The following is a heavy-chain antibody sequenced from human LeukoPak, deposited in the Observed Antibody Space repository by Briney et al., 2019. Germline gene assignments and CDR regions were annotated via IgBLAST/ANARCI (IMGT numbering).Heavy chain of an antibody. Sequence: GASVKVSCKASGYTFTSYDINWVRQATGQGLEWMGWMNPNSGNTGYAQKFQGRVTMTRNTSISTAYMELRSLRSDDTAVYYCARVGSSGYYGGYWGQGTLVTVSS. J-gene: IGHJ4*02. CDR2: MNPNSGNT. V-gene: IGHV1-8*01. CDR1: GYTFTSYD. D-gene: IGHD3-22*01. CDR3: ARVGSSGYYGGY.